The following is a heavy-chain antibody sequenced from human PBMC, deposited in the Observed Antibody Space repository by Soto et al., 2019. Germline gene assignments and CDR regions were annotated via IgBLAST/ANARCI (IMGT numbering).Heavy chain of an antibody. V-gene: IGHV1-69*02. CDR3: ASSAPEGYYFDY. CDR1: GGTFSSYT. J-gene: IGHJ4*02. D-gene: IGHD2-15*01. CDR2: IIPILGIA. Sequence: SVKVSCKASGGTFSSYTISWVRQAPGQGLEWMGRIIPILGIANYAQKFQGRVTITADKSTGTAYMELSSLRSEDTAVYYCASSAPEGYYFDYWGQGTLVTVSS.